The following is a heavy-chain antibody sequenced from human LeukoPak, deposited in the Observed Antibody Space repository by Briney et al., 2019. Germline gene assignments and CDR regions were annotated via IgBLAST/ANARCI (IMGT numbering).Heavy chain of an antibody. D-gene: IGHD4-23*01. CDR2: ISSSSNII. V-gene: IGHV3-48*01. Sequence: GGSLRLSCAASGFTFSSYGMNWVRQAPGKGLEWVSYISSSSNIINYAASVKGRFTTSRDNAKNSLYLQMNSLRAEDTAVYYCALTTVVTPGDYWGQGTLVTVSS. CDR3: ALTTVVTPGDY. J-gene: IGHJ4*02. CDR1: GFTFSSYG.